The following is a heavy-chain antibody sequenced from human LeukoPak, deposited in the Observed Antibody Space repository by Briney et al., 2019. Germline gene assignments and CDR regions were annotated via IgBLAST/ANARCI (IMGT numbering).Heavy chain of an antibody. Sequence: GGSLRLSCAASGFTFSSYAMSWVRQAPGKGLEWVSAISGSGGSTYYADSVKGRFTISRDNSKNTLYLQMNSLRAEDTAVYYCAKTMVRGGVRLYYYGMDVWGQGTTVTVSS. CDR1: GFTFSSYA. V-gene: IGHV3-23*01. CDR2: ISGSGGST. CDR3: AKTMVRGGVRLYYYGMDV. J-gene: IGHJ6*02. D-gene: IGHD3-10*01.